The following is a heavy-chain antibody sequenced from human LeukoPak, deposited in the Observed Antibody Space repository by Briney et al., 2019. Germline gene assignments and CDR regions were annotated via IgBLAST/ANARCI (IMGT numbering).Heavy chain of an antibody. CDR3: ARGGGYGDSGDY. D-gene: IGHD4-17*01. J-gene: IGHJ4*02. Sequence: SETLSLTCTVSGGSISSYYWSWIRQPPGKGLEWIGYIYYSGSTNYNPSLKSRVTIPVDTSKNQFSLKLSSVTAADTAVYYCARGGGYGDSGDYWGQGTLVTASS. V-gene: IGHV4-59*01. CDR2: IYYSGST. CDR1: GGSISSYY.